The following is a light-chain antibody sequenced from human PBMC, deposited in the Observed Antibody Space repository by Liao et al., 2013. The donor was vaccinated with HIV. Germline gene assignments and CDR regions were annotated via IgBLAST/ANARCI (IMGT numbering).Light chain of an antibody. CDR3: QAWDISTHVV. V-gene: IGLV3-1*01. CDR1: KLGDKY. CDR2: QDA. Sequence: SYEVTQPPSVSVSPGQTATITCSGDKLGDKYACWFQQKPGQSPVMVIYQDAKRPPGIPERFSGSNSGNTATLTISGTPAVDEADYYCQAWDISTHVVFGGGTKLTVL. J-gene: IGLJ2*01.